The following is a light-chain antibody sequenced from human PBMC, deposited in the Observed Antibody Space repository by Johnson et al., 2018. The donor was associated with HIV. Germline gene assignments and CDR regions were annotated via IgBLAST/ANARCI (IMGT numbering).Light chain of an antibody. CDR2: KNN. J-gene: IGLJ1*01. Sequence: QSVLTQSPSVSAAPGQKVTISCSGSSSTIGNKYVSWYQILPGTAPKLLIYKNNQRPSGIPDRFSGSKSGTSATLGITGLQTGDEADYYCGTWDTSLSTGGAFGTGTKVTVL. V-gene: IGLV1-51*02. CDR3: GTWDTSLSTGGA. CDR1: SSTIGNKY.